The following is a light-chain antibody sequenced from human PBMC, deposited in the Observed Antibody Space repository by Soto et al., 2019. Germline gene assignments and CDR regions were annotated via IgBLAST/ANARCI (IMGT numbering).Light chain of an antibody. CDR3: QQYYSNPPT. J-gene: IGKJ4*01. CDR1: QSVLYSSDNNNY. CDR2: WAS. Sequence: DIVMTQSPDSLAVSLGERATINCKSSQSVLYSSDNNNYLAWYQQKPGQPPKLLISWASTRESGVPDRFSGSGSGTDFTLTISSLQAEDVAVYYCQQYYSNPPTFGGGTKVEIK. V-gene: IGKV4-1*01.